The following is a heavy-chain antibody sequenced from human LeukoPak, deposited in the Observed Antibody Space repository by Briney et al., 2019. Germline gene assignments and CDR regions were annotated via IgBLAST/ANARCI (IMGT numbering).Heavy chain of an antibody. Sequence: GGSLRLSCAASGFTFSSYSMNWVRQAPGKGLEWVSSISSSSSYIYYADSVKGRFTISRDNSKNTLYLQMNSLRDEDTAVYYCARHTTTTATTTFDSWGQGTLVTVSS. CDR1: GFTFSSYS. CDR3: ARHTTTTATTTFDS. J-gene: IGHJ4*02. V-gene: IGHV3-21*01. CDR2: ISSSSSYI. D-gene: IGHD4-11*01.